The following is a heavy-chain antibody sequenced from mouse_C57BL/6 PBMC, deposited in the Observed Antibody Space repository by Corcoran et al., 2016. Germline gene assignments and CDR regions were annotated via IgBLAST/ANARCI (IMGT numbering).Heavy chain of an antibody. Sequence: EVQLQQSGAALVRPGASDKLSCTASGFNITDYYMHWVKQRPEQGLEWIGRIDPEDGDTEYAPKFQGKATMTADTSSNTAYLQLSSLTSEDTAVYYCTRYSNYVFDYWGQGTTLTVSS. CDR2: IDPEDGDT. J-gene: IGHJ2*01. V-gene: IGHV14-1*01. D-gene: IGHD2-5*01. CDR3: TRYSNYVFDY. CDR1: GFNITDYY.